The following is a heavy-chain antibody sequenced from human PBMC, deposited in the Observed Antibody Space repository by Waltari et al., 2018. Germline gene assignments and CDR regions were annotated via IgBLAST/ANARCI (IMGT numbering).Heavy chain of an antibody. Sequence: EVQLVESGGGLVQPGESLRLTCAASGFTFSNYCMNWVRQAPGKGLEWVSYISLTGSTRYYAYSGKRCLTLSRDSAKNSVFLQMDGLSAEDTAVYYCVGDQGGGAHRPFEYWRQGALVTGS. D-gene: IGHD3-16*01. CDR2: ISLTGSTR. CDR3: VGDQGGGAHRPFEY. CDR1: GFTFSNYC. V-gene: IGHV3-48*04. J-gene: IGHJ4*02.